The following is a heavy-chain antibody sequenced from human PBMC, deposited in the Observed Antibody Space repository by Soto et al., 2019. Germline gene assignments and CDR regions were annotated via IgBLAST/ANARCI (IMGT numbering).Heavy chain of an antibody. D-gene: IGHD4-17*01. V-gene: IGHV3-23*01. CDR3: AKAATVVTLYYFDY. Sequence: AGSLRLSCAASGFTFNNYGMSWVRQAPGKGLEWVSAITDSGGSTYYADSVKGRFTISRDNSKNTVYLQMNSLRAEDTAVYYCAKAATVVTLYYFDYGGQGTLVTVSS. CDR1: GFTFNNYG. J-gene: IGHJ4*02. CDR2: ITDSGGST.